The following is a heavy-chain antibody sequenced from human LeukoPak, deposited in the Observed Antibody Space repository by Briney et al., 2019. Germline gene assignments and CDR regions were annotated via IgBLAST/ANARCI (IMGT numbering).Heavy chain of an antibody. V-gene: IGHV4-31*03. D-gene: IGHD3-22*01. CDR3: ARVWRGLYYDSSGYLGWFDP. J-gene: IGHJ5*02. CDR2: IYYSGTT. CDR1: GDSISSGGYY. Sequence: PSETLSLTCTVSGDSISSGGYYWSWIRQHPGKGLEWIGYIYYSGTTYYNPSLKSRVTISVDTSKNQFSLKLSSVTAADTAVYYCARVWRGLYYDSSGYLGWFDPWGQGTLVTVSS.